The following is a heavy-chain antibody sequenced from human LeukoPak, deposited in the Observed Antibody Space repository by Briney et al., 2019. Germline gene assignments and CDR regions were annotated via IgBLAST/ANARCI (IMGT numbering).Heavy chain of an antibody. CDR2: IRQDGSEK. V-gene: IGHV3-7*01. CDR1: GFTFSSYW. Sequence: GGSLRLSCAASGFTFSSYWMSWVRQAPGKGLEWVANIRQDGSEKYYVDSVKGRFTISRDNAKNSLYLQMNSLRAEDTAVYYCARPMTTVTLDAFDIWGQGTMVTVSS. D-gene: IGHD4-17*01. J-gene: IGHJ3*02. CDR3: ARPMTTVTLDAFDI.